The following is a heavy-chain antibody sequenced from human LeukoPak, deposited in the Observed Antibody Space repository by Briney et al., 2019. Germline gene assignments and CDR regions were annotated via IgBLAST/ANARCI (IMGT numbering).Heavy chain of an antibody. CDR3: ARGAYIVVVPAAIVGVFWFDP. Sequence: ASVKVSCKASGYTFTGYYMHWVRQAPGQGLEWMGWINPNSGGTNYAQKFQGRVTLTRDTSISTAYMELSRLRSDDTAVYYCARGAYIVVVPAAIVGVFWFDPWGQGTLVTVSS. V-gene: IGHV1-2*02. D-gene: IGHD2-2*02. CDR2: INPNSGGT. J-gene: IGHJ5*02. CDR1: GYTFTGYY.